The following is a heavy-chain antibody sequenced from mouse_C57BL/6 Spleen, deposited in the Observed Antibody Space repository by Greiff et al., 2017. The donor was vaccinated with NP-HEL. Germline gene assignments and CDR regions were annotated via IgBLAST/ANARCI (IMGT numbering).Heavy chain of an antibody. V-gene: IGHV5-9-1*02. CDR2: ISSGGDYI. J-gene: IGHJ3*01. Sequence: EVKLMESGEGLVKPGGSLKLSCAASGFTFSSYAMSWVRQTPEKRLEWVAYISSGGDYIYYADTVKGRFTISRDNARNTLYLQMSSLKSEDTAMYYCTSLTLYDYDDGFAYWGQGTLVTVSA. CDR1: GFTFSSYA. D-gene: IGHD2-4*01. CDR3: TSLTLYDYDDGFAY.